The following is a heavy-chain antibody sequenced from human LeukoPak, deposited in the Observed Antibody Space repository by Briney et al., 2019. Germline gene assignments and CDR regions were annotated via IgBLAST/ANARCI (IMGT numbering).Heavy chain of an antibody. CDR2: ISSSGSTI. D-gene: IGHD2-2*01. J-gene: IGHJ6*02. Sequence: GGSLRLSCAASGFTFSSYEMNWVRQAPGKGLEWVSYISSSGSTIYYADSVKGRFTISRDNAKNSLYLQMNSLRAEDTAVYYCAREDGPIVVVPAAMGRGYYYGMDVWGQGTTVTVSS. CDR3: AREDGPIVVVPAAMGRGYYYGMDV. CDR1: GFTFSSYE. V-gene: IGHV3-48*03.